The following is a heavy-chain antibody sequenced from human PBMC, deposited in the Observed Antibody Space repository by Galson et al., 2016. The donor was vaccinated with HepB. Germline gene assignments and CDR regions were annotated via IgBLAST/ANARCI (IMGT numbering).Heavy chain of an antibody. V-gene: IGHV3-30-3*01. CDR1: GFTFNNYA. Sequence: SLRLSCAASGFTFNNYAMHWVRQAPGKGLEWVALISNVGTNKFYADSVKGRFTISRDNSKNTLYLQMNRLRAEDKAVYFCASPRAEGSSSWDYFFYYWGQGTLVTVSS. J-gene: IGHJ4*02. D-gene: IGHD6-13*01. CDR2: ISNVGTNK. CDR3: ASPRAEGSSSWDYFFYY.